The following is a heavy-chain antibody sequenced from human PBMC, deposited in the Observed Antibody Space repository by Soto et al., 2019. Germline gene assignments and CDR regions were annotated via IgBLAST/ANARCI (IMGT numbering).Heavy chain of an antibody. D-gene: IGHD5-12*01. CDR3: ARVATSNYFDS. Sequence: GGSLRLSCAASGFSFSSFAMTWVRQAPGKGLQWVSIISGSGGSSYYADSVKGRFIISRDNSNNTLFLQMNSLRAEDTAVYYCARVATSNYFDSWGQGTLVTVSS. CDR2: ISGSGGSS. J-gene: IGHJ4*02. V-gene: IGHV3-23*01. CDR1: GFSFSSFA.